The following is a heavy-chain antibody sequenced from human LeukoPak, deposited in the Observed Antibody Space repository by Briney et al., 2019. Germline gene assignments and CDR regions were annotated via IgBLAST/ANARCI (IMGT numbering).Heavy chain of an antibody. V-gene: IGHV4-34*01. Sequence: PSETLSLTCAVYGGSFSGYYWSWIRQPPGKGLEWIGEIYHSGSTTYNPSLKSRVTISVDQSKNQFSLKLSSVTAADTAVYYCASSNSGSSPTVIDYWGQGTLVTVSS. CDR3: ASSNSGSSPTVIDY. J-gene: IGHJ4*02. D-gene: IGHD1-26*01. CDR1: GGSFSGYY. CDR2: IYHSGST.